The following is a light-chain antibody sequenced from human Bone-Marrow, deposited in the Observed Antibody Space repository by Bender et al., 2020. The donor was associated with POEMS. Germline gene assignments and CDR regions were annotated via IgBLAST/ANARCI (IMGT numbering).Light chain of an antibody. V-gene: IGLV2-14*03. J-gene: IGLJ2*01. CDR3: CSSITGNTV. CDR1: STDVDGYDY. Sequence: QSALTQPASVSGSPGQSITISCTGTSTDVDGYDYVSWYQQYPGKAPKVIIYDDTNRPSGVSYRFSASKSGNTAFLTISGLQAEDEADYYCCSSITGNTVFGGGTRLTVL. CDR2: DDT.